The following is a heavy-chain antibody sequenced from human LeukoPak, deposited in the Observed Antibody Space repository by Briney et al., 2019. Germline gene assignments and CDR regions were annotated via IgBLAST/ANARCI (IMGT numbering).Heavy chain of an antibody. CDR1: GLPIADFA. CDR3: ARKTYYYDSGSYSKSYYFDY. D-gene: IGHD3-10*01. J-gene: IGHJ4*02. Sequence: GGSLRLSCVASGLPIADFAMHWVRQAPGKGLVWVSRINSDGSSTSYADSVKGRFTISRDNAKNTLYLQMNSLRAEDTAVYYCARKTYYYDSGSYSKSYYFDYWGQGTLVTVSS. CDR2: INSDGSST. V-gene: IGHV3-74*01.